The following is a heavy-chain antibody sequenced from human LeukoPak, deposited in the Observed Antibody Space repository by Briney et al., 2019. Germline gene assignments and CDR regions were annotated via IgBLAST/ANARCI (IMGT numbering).Heavy chain of an antibody. CDR1: GFTFSSYA. Sequence: GRSLRLSCAASGFTFSSYAMHWVRQAPGKGLEWVAVISYDGSNKYYADSVKGRFTISRDNSKNTLYLQVNSLRAEDTAVYYCASTGSPTGNWFDPWGQGTLVTVSS. CDR2: ISYDGSNK. D-gene: IGHD1-14*01. J-gene: IGHJ5*02. CDR3: ASTGSPTGNWFDP. V-gene: IGHV3-30-3*01.